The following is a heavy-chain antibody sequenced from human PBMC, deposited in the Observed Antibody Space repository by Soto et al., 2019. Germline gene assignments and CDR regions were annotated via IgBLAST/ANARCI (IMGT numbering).Heavy chain of an antibody. V-gene: IGHV1-69*01. J-gene: IGHJ4*02. CDR2: SIPIFGTA. CDR1: GGTFSNSV. D-gene: IGHD3-3*01. CDR3: ARAPILVGVTPYENYFDS. Sequence: VQLVQSGAEGKKPGSSVKVSCKASGGTFSNSVISWVRQAPGQGLEWMGGSIPIFGTANYAQKFQGRVTIIADESTSTAYMEVTSLRSEDTAVYYCARAPILVGVTPYENYFDSWGQGTLVTVSS.